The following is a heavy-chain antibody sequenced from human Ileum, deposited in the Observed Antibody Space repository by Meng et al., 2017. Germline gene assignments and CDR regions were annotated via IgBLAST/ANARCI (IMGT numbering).Heavy chain of an antibody. CDR3: ARMYYDNHDWNN. V-gene: IGHV3-23*01. CDR1: GFTFSSYA. Sequence: GGSLRLSCAASGFTFSSYAMSWVRQAPGKGPEWVSGISNSGGKTYYADSVRGRFTISRDNVQNSLFLQMNSLRAEDTAVYYCARMYYDNHDWNNWGQGTLVTVSS. CDR2: ISNSGGKT. J-gene: IGHJ4*02. D-gene: IGHD3-16*01.